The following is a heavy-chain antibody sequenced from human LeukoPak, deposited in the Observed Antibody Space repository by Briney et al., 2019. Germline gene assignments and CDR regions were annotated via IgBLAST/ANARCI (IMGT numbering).Heavy chain of an antibody. CDR2: INAGNGNT. J-gene: IGHJ4*02. CDR1: GYTFTSYA. V-gene: IGHV1-3*01. D-gene: IGHD3-3*01. Sequence: ASVKVSCKASGYTFTSYAMHWVRQAPGQRLEWMGWINAGNGNTKYSQKFQGRVTITRDTSASTAYMELSSLRSEDTAVYYCARHLRFLEWLQFDYWGQGTLVTVSS. CDR3: ARHLRFLEWLQFDY.